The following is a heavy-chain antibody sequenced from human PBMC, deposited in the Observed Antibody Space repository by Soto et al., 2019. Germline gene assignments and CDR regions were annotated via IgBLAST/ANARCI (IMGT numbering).Heavy chain of an antibody. D-gene: IGHD2-2*01. CDR1: GGTFSSYA. Sequence: GASVKVSCKASGGTFSSYAISWVLQAPGEGREWMGWINPVSGATSYAQTFQGRVTMTRDTSINTVYMEVTSLRPDDTAVYYCARLSKGYCSDTSCYSSLDPWGQGTLVTVSS. CDR3: ARLSKGYCSDTSCYSSLDP. CDR2: INPVSGAT. J-gene: IGHJ5*02. V-gene: IGHV1-2*02.